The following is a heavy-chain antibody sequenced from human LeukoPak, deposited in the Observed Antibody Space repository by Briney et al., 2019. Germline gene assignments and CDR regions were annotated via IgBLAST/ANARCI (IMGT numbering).Heavy chain of an antibody. J-gene: IGHJ6*02. CDR3: ARVGDGYNLPYGMDV. V-gene: IGHV4-59*11. Sequence: PPETLSLTCTVSGGSISSHYWSWIRQPPGKGLGWIGYIDYSGSTNYNPSLKSRVTISVDTSKNQFSLKLSSVTAADTAVYYCARVGDGYNLPYGMDVWGQGTTVTVSS. CDR2: IDYSGST. D-gene: IGHD5-24*01. CDR1: GGSISSHY.